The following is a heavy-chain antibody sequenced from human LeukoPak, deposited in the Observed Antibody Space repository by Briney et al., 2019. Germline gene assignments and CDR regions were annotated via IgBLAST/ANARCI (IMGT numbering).Heavy chain of an antibody. CDR1: GFTFSSYG. D-gene: IGHD5-18*01. Sequence: GGSLRLSCAASGFTFSSYGMNWVRQAPGKGLEWVSSISSAGFSYIYYADSVKGRFTISRDNAKNSLYLQMNSLTAEDTAVYYCARDENGYGYVGYWGQGTLVTVSS. J-gene: IGHJ4*02. V-gene: IGHV3-21*01. CDR2: ISSAGFSYI. CDR3: ARDENGYGYVGY.